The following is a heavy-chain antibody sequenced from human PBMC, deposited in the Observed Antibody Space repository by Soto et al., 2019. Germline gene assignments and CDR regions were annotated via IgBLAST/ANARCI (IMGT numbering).Heavy chain of an antibody. D-gene: IGHD4-17*01. CDR2: IDWDDNK. Sequence: SGPTLVNPTQPLTLACTFPGFPLRNSGMRVSWIPPPPGKALEWLARIDWDDNKFYSTSLKTRLPISKDTSKNQVVLTMTNMDPVDTATYYCARIPDDYGGNRGGMDVWGQGTTVTVSS. V-gene: IGHV2-70*04. CDR3: ARIPDDYGGNRGGMDV. CDR1: GFPLRNSGMR. J-gene: IGHJ6*02.